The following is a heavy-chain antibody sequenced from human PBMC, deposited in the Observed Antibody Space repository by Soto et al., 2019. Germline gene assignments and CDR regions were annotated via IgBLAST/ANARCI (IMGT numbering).Heavy chain of an antibody. Sequence: EVQLVESGGGLVQPGGSLRLSCAASGFTLSSYWMHWVRQAPGTGLAWVSRINRAGSTTSYADSVKGRFTVSRDNAKNTLYLQMSSLRVEDTAVYYCVRDPGTTGTYFDYWGQGILVTVSS. CDR1: GFTLSSYW. D-gene: IGHD1-1*01. CDR3: VRDPGTTGTYFDY. CDR2: INRAGSTT. V-gene: IGHV3-74*01. J-gene: IGHJ4*02.